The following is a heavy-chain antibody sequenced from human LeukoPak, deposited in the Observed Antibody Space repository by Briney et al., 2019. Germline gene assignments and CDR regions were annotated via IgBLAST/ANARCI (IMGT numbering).Heavy chain of an antibody. Sequence: GESLKISCKGSGYSFTNYWIGWVRQMPGKGREGMGITYPGDSDTRYSPSFQGQVTISADKSISTAYLQWSSLKASDTAMYYCARRTHYDFWSGYYDVWGKGTTVTVSS. J-gene: IGHJ6*04. V-gene: IGHV5-51*01. CDR3: ARRTHYDFWSGYYDV. CDR1: GYSFTNYW. D-gene: IGHD3-3*01. CDR2: TYPGDSDT.